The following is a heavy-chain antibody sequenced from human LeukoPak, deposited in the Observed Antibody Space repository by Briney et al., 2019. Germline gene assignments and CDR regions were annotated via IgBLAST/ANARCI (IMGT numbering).Heavy chain of an antibody. CDR1: GFTFSSYS. CDR3: ARAYEEAVAGLFDY. J-gene: IGHJ4*02. Sequence: GGSLRLSCAPSGFTFSSYSMNWVRQAPGKGREWVSYISSSSSYIYYAGSVKGRFPISRDNAKNSLYLQMNSLRAEDTAVYYCARAYEEAVAGLFDYWGQGTLVTVSS. D-gene: IGHD6-19*01. V-gene: IGHV3-21*01. CDR2: ISSSSSYI.